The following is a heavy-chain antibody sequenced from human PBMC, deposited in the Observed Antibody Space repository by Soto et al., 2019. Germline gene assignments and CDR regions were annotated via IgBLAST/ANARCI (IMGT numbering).Heavy chain of an antibody. CDR2: IYYSGST. V-gene: IGHV4-59*08. Sequence: PSETLSLTCTVSGGSISGYYWSWIRQPPGKGLEWIGYIYYSGSTNYNPSLNSRVTISVDTSKNQFSLNLNSVTAADTAAYYCARHYCSSASCYYFDPWGQGTLVTVSS. J-gene: IGHJ4*02. CDR1: GGSISGYY. D-gene: IGHD2-2*01. CDR3: ARHYCSSASCYYFDP.